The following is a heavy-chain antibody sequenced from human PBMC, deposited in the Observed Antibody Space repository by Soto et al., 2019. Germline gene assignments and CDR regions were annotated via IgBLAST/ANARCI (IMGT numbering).Heavy chain of an antibody. CDR2: ISYDGSNK. CDR3: AREMTYYDSLTGHLDF. CDR1: GFTFSSYA. J-gene: IGHJ4*02. Sequence: QVQLVESGGGVVQPGRSLRLSCAASGFTFSSYAMHWVRQAPGKGLEWVAVISYDGSNKYYADSVKGRFTISRDNSKNXLYLHMNSLRAEDTAVYYCAREMTYYDSLTGHLDFWGQGTLVTVSS. V-gene: IGHV3-30-3*01. D-gene: IGHD3-9*01.